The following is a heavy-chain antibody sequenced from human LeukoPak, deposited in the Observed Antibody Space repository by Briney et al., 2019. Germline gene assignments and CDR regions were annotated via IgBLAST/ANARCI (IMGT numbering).Heavy chain of an antibody. CDR2: IYYSGST. Sequence: SETLSLTCTVPGGSISSSSYYWGWLRQPPGKGLEWIGSIYYSGSTYYNPSLKSRVTISVDTSKNQFSLKLSSVTAADTAVYYCARVRLVLRYSYFDYWGQGTLVTVSS. CDR1: GGSISSSSYY. D-gene: IGHD3-9*01. V-gene: IGHV4-39*07. J-gene: IGHJ4*02. CDR3: ARVRLVLRYSYFDY.